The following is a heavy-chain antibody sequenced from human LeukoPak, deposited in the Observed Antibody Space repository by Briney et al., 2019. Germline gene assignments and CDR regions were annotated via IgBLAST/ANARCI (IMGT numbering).Heavy chain of an antibody. J-gene: IGHJ4*02. CDR1: GGSISSYY. Sequence: PSETLSLTCTVSGGSISSYYWSWIRQPPGKGLEWIGYIYYSGSTNYNPSLKSRVTISVDTSKNQFSLKLSSVTAADTAVYYCARPQGGEWDLWAFDYWGQGTLVTVSS. D-gene: IGHD3-16*01. CDR3: ARPQGGEWDLWAFDY. V-gene: IGHV4-59*08. CDR2: IYYSGST.